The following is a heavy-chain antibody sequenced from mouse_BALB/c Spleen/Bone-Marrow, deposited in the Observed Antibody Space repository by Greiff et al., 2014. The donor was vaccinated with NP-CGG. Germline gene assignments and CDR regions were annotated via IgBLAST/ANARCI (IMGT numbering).Heavy chain of an antibody. D-gene: IGHD2-10*02. V-gene: IGHV1-14*01. CDR3: ARRYGNYYFDY. Sequence: EVKLVESGPELVKPGASVKMSCKASGYTFTSYVMHWVKQKPGQGLEWIGYIHPYHDGTKYNEKFKGKATLTSDKSSSTAYMELSSLTSEDSAVYYCARRYGNYYFDYWGQGTTLTVSS. CDR1: GYTFTSYV. J-gene: IGHJ2*01. CDR2: IHPYHDGT.